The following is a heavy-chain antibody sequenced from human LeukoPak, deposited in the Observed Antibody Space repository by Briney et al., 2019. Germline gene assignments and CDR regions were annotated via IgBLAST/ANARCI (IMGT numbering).Heavy chain of an antibody. CDR3: ARGGSHFEY. CDR1: GYSFTTYW. Sequence: GESLKISCKSSGYSFTTYWIGWVRQMPGKGLEWMGIIYPGDSDVRYSPSFQGQVTISADKSINTAYLQRSSLKASDTAIYYCARGGSHFEYWGQGTLVTVSS. CDR2: IYPGDSDV. D-gene: IGHD3-16*01. V-gene: IGHV5-51*01. J-gene: IGHJ4*02.